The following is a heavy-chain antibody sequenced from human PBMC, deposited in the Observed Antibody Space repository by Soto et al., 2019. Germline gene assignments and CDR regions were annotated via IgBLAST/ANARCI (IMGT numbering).Heavy chain of an antibody. D-gene: IGHD3-10*01. CDR1: GGSVSIDY. CDR3: ARVQGSGSYVYYYGMDV. J-gene: IGHJ6*02. CDR2: VYDSGSA. Sequence: SETLSLTCTVSGGSVSIDYWSWIRQPPGKGLEWIGYVYDSGSAKYNPSLKSRVTLSVDGSKKQFSLKLSSVTAADTAVYYCARVQGSGSYVYYYGMDVWGQGTSVTVSS. V-gene: IGHV4-59*02.